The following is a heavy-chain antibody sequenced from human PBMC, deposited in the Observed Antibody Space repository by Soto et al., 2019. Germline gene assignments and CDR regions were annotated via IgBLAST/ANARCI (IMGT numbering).Heavy chain of an antibody. J-gene: IGHJ6*02. D-gene: IGHD6-13*01. Sequence: QVQLVQSGAEVKKAGSSVKVSCKVSGGTFSSYFINWVRQAPGQGLEWVGGFIPVVGTASYAEKFQGRVTITADESTTTAYLELSSLRPDDTAVYYCARETPSAAAAYYYYGLDVWGQGTTVTVPS. CDR1: GGTFSSYF. CDR3: ARETPSAAAAYYYYGLDV. CDR2: FIPVVGTA. V-gene: IGHV1-69*01.